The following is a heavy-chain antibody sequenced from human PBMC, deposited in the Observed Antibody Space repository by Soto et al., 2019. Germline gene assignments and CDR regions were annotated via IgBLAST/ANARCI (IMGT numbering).Heavy chain of an antibody. CDR3: AKGSIVVVTVIRPDDAFDF. Sequence: EVQLLESGGGLVQPGGSLRLSCAASGFTFDHYAINWVRQAPGKGLEWVSGISGGGGSTYYADSVKGRFTISRDTSKNTVYLQMNSLRAEDTAVYYCAKGSIVVVTVIRPDDAFDFWVQGTMVTVSS. D-gene: IGHD2-21*02. V-gene: IGHV3-23*01. CDR2: ISGGGGST. CDR1: GFTFDHYA. J-gene: IGHJ3*01.